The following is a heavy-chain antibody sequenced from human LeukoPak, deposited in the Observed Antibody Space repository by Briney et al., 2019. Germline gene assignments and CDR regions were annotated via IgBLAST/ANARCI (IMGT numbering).Heavy chain of an antibody. CDR1: GFTFSSYS. CDR3: ARGERWLLPPTDY. J-gene: IGHJ4*02. D-gene: IGHD5-24*01. CDR2: ISSSGSTK. V-gene: IGHV3-48*04. Sequence: GGSLRLSCAASGFTFSSYSMNWVRQAPGKGLEWVSYISSSGSTKYYADSVKGRFTISRDNARNSLYLQMNSLRADDTAVYYCARGERWLLPPTDYWGQGTLVTVSS.